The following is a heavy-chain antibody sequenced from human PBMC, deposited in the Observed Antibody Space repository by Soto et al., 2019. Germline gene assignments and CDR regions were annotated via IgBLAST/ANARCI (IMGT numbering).Heavy chain of an antibody. J-gene: IGHJ6*02. V-gene: IGHV3-23*01. D-gene: IGHD4-17*01. CDR3: AKFYYGAHSYYYYGMDV. CDR2: IRGSGDRT. CDR1: GFTFSSYA. Sequence: EVQVLESGGGLVQPGGSLRLSCAASGFTFSSYAMSWVRQAPGKGLEWVSAIRGSGDRTRYADSVQGRFPISRDTSKHTLYLQMNSPGAVDTAVYYCAKFYYGAHSYYYYGMDVWGQGTTVPVSS.